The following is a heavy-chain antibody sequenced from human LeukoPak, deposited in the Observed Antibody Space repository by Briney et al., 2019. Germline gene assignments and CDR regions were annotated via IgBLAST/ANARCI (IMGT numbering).Heavy chain of an antibody. CDR3: AKDRFGELFYFDY. D-gene: IGHD3-10*01. Sequence: GGSLRLSCAASGFTFSNYAISWVRQVPGKRLEWVSGISNSGGSTYYADSVKGRFTCSRDNSKSTLYLQMNSLRAEDTAIYYCAKDRFGELFYFDYWGQGTLVTVSS. CDR2: ISNSGGST. V-gene: IGHV3-23*01. J-gene: IGHJ4*02. CDR1: GFTFSNYA.